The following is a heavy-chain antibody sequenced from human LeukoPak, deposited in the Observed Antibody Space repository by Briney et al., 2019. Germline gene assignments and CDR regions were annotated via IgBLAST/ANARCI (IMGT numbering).Heavy chain of an antibody. CDR3: ARDPEAVAGTGPFGY. CDR1: GGSISSSSYY. Sequence: KTSETLSLTCTVSGGSISSSSYYWGWIRQAPGKGLEWIGIIYYSGSTYYNPSLKSRVTISVDTSKNQFSLKLSSVTAADTAVYYCARDPEAVAGTGPFGYWGQGTLVTVSS. V-gene: IGHV4-39*07. CDR2: IYYSGST. J-gene: IGHJ4*02. D-gene: IGHD6-19*01.